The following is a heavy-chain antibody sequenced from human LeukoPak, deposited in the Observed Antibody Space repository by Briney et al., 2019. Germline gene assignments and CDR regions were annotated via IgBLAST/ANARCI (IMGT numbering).Heavy chain of an antibody. D-gene: IGHD3-22*01. J-gene: IGHJ3*02. CDR3: ARDLGRGSGSSLHAFDI. CDR2: ISSSGSTI. Sequence: GGSLRLSCAASGFTFSSYEMNWVRQAPGKGLEWVSYISSSGSTIYYADSVKGRFTISRDNAKNSLYLQMNSLRAEDTAVYYCARDLGRGSGSSLHAFDIWGQGTMVTVSS. V-gene: IGHV3-48*03. CDR1: GFTFSSYE.